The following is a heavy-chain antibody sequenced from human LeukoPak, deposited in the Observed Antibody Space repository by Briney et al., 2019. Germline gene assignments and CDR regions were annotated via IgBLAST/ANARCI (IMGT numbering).Heavy chain of an antibody. Sequence: SETLSLTCTVSGGSISSYYWSWIRQPPGKGLEWIGYIYYSGSTNYNPSLKSRVTTSVDTSKNQFSLKLSSVTAADTAVYCCARAAARVSGWYTWGQGTLVTVSS. CDR3: ARAAARVSGWYT. V-gene: IGHV4-59*12. CDR1: GGSISSYY. D-gene: IGHD6-19*01. CDR2: IYYSGST. J-gene: IGHJ4*02.